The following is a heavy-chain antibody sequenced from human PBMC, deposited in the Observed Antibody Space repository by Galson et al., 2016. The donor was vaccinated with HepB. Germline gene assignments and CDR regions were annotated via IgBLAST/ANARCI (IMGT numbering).Heavy chain of an antibody. J-gene: IGHJ4*02. Sequence: SETLSLTCDVSGGSFSNSDWWSWVRQPPGKGLEWIGEIFHSGSTNYNPSLKSRVTISVDKSRNQFSLRLTSVTAADTAIYYCARRGYYGPRSFDYWGQGTLVTVSS. CDR1: GGSFSNSDW. CDR2: IFHSGST. CDR3: ARRGYYGPRSFDY. V-gene: IGHV4-4*02. D-gene: IGHD3-10*01.